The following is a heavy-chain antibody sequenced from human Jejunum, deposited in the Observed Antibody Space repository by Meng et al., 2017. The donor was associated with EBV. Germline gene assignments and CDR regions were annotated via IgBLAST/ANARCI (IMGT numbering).Heavy chain of an antibody. CDR3: AKDRVQGDGKWEIDY. J-gene: IGHJ4*02. Sequence: GGVLRRPVWLLVPSCAASRFTFFLDAMVWVRQAPGKGLEWVSGIWGRGGGIYYADSVKGRFTVSRDNSKNTVYLQMQTLRAEDTAVYYCAKDRVQGDGKWEIDYWGQGTLVTVSS. CDR1: RFTFFLDA. CDR2: IWGRGGGI. V-gene: IGHV3-23*01. D-gene: IGHD1-26*01.